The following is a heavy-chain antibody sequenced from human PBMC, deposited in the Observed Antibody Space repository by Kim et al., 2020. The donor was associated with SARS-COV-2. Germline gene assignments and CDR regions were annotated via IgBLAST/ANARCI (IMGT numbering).Heavy chain of an antibody. D-gene: IGHD4-4*01. V-gene: IGHV1-46*04. J-gene: IGHJ5*02. Sequence: YAQPLQGSVTITRDTSTSTVYMELSTLRSEDTAVYYCARDVSSDNSWWFETWGQGTLVTVSS. CDR3: ARDVSSDNSWWFET.